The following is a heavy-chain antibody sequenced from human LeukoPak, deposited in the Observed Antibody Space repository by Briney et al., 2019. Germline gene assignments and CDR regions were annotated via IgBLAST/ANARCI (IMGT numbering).Heavy chain of an antibody. J-gene: IGHJ4*02. CDR3: AREPDDYGDH. CDR2: SSTEGSRT. Sequence: PGGSLRLSCAASGFTFSSYWMHWVRQAPGEGLVWVSRSSTEGSRTSYADSVKGRFTISRDNAKNTLYLQMNSLRAEDTAVYYCAREPDDYGDHWGQGTLVTVSS. D-gene: IGHD5-24*01. V-gene: IGHV3-74*01. CDR1: GFTFSSYW.